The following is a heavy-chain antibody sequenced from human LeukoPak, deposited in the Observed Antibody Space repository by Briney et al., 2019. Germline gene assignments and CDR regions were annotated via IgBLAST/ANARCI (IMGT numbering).Heavy chain of an antibody. J-gene: IGHJ4*02. CDR3: VRDGDGRINFDY. CDR2: MNPHSGGT. Sequence: GASVKVSCKASGYILSDFYMHWVRHVPGQGLEWMGWMNPHSGGTNYAQKFQGRVTMTRDTSISTDYMELTRLTSDDTAIYYCVRDGDGRINFDYWGQGPWSPSPQ. CDR1: GYILSDFY. D-gene: IGHD3-10*01. V-gene: IGHV1-2*02.